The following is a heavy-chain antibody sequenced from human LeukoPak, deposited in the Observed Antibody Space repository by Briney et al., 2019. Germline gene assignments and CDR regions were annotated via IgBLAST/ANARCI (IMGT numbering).Heavy chain of an antibody. CDR2: ISGSGGST. V-gene: IGHV3-23*01. Sequence: GGSLRLSCAASGFTFSSYAMSWVRQAPGKGLEWVSAISGSGGSTYYADSVKGRFTASRDNSKNTLYLQMNSLRAEDTAVYYCAKDVDSGSYYFDYWGQGTLVTVSS. D-gene: IGHD1-26*01. J-gene: IGHJ4*02. CDR1: GFTFSSYA. CDR3: AKDVDSGSYYFDY.